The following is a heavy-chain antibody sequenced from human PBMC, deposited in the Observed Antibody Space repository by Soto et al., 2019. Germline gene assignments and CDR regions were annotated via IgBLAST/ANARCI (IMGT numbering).Heavy chain of an antibody. CDR1: GFRFSSYG. V-gene: IGHV3-30*18. CDR3: AKDPRGNGDVTHYYNGMDV. Sequence: QAPLVESGGGVVQPGRSLRLSCEVSGFRFSSYGVHWVRQAPGKGLEWVALISDDGRNTFYPDSVKGRFSISRDNSKNTVYLQMNSLRAEDTAVYYCAKDPRGNGDVTHYYNGMDVWGQGTTVTVSS. J-gene: IGHJ6*02. CDR2: ISDDGRNT. D-gene: IGHD4-17*01.